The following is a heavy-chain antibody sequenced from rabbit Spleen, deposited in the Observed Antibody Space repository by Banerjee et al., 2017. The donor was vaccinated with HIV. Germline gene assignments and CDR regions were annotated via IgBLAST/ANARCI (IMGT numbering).Heavy chain of an antibody. Sequence: QSLEESGGDLVKPGASLTLTCTASGVSFSSSSYMCWVRQAPGKGLEWIACIYAGSSGNTYYASWAKGRFTISKTSSTTVTLQMTSLTAADTATYFCARDSNGGSGGDEFKLWGPGTLVTVS. D-gene: IGHD1-1*01. CDR1: GVSFSSSSY. CDR2: IYAGSSGNT. J-gene: IGHJ4*01. CDR3: ARDSNGGSGGDEFKL. V-gene: IGHV1S40*01.